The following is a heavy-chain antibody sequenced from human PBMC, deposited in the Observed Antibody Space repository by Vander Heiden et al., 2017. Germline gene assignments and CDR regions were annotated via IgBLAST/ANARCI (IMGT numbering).Heavy chain of an antibody. CDR3: ARGLSGTSWSFDY. J-gene: IGHJ4*02. Sequence: QVQLVESGGGVVRPGWSLRLSCAASGFTFSHYSMHWVRRAPGKWLQWVALISYDGNNKQCADSVKGRFIISRDNSKSTLSLEMNSLRTEDTAIYYCARGLSGTSWSFDYWGQGILVTVSA. CDR2: ISYDGNNK. CDR1: GFTFSHYS. V-gene: IGHV3-30*04. D-gene: IGHD2-2*01.